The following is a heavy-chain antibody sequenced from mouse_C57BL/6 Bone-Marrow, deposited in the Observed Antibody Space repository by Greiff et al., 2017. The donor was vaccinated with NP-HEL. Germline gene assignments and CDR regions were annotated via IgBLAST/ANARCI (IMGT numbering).Heavy chain of an antibody. CDR3: ARRGDYDQCYYAMDY. D-gene: IGHD2-4*01. CDR2: IDPSDSYT. CDR1: GYTFTSYW. V-gene: IGHV1-69*01. Sequence: QVQLQQPGAELVMPGASVKLSCKASGYTFTSYWMHWVKQRPGQGLEWIGEIDPSDSYTNYNQKFKGKSTLTVDKSSSTAYMQLSSLTSEDSAVYYCARRGDYDQCYYAMDYWGQGTSVTVSS. J-gene: IGHJ4*01.